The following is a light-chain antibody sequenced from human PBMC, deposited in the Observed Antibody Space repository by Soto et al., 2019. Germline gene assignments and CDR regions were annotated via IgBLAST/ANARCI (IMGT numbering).Light chain of an antibody. Sequence: EIVMTQSPDTLSVSPGERATLSCRASQSVGRNVAWYQQRPGQAPRLLIHGTSTRAADIPARFSGSVSGTEFTLTIITLQPEDVVIFYCQQYNNWPPMSTFGQGTKLEMK. CDR3: QQYNNWPPMST. CDR1: QSVGRN. CDR2: GTS. J-gene: IGKJ2*01. V-gene: IGKV3-15*01.